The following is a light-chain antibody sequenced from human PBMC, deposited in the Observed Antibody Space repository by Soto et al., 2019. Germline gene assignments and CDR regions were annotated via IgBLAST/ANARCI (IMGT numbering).Light chain of an antibody. CDR1: SSDVGSYSH. J-gene: IGLJ1*01. CDR3: ISYTGSSTSYV. Sequence: QSVLTQPASVSGSPGQSITISCSGTSSDVGSYSHVAWYQQFPGKTPKLIIYEVTYRPSGVSHRFSASKSGNTASLTISGLQAADEADSYRISYTGSSTSYVFGTGTRSP. V-gene: IGLV2-14*01. CDR2: EVT.